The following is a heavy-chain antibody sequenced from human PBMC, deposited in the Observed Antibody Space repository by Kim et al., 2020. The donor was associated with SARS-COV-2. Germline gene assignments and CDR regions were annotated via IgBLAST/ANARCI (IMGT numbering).Heavy chain of an antibody. CDR3: AKSLIGIAVAGTDY. J-gene: IGHJ4*02. Sequence: ADSVKGRFTISRDNSKNTLYLQMNSLRAEDTAVYYCAKSLIGIAVAGTDYWGQGTLVTVSS. V-gene: IGHV3-23*01. D-gene: IGHD6-19*01.